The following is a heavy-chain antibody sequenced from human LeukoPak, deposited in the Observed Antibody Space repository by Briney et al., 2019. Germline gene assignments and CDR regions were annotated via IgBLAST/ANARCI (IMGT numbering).Heavy chain of an antibody. CDR1: GFTFSSYS. J-gene: IGHJ4*02. CDR2: ISSSSSYI. Sequence: GGSLRLSCAATGFTFSSYSMNWVRQAPGKGLEWVSSISSSSSYIYYADSVKGRFTISRDNAKNSLYLQMNSLRAEDTAVYYCARDRSGFTRSAVITTYYFDYWGQGTLVTVSS. V-gene: IGHV3-21*01. CDR3: ARDRSGFTRSAVITTYYFDY. D-gene: IGHD3-22*01.